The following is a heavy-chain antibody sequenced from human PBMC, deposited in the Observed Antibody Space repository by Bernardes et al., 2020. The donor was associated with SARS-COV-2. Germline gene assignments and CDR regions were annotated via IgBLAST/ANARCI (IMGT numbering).Heavy chain of an antibody. V-gene: IGHV3-9*01. CDR3: AKDSRRQQLGRFQH. Sequence: GGSLRLSCAASGFTFGDYAMHWVRQAPGKGLEWVSGISWNSGSIGYADSVKGRFTISRDNAKNSLYLQMNSLRAEDTALYYCAKDSRRQQLGRFQHWGQGTLVTVSS. D-gene: IGHD6-13*01. J-gene: IGHJ1*01. CDR1: GFTFGDYA. CDR2: ISWNSGSI.